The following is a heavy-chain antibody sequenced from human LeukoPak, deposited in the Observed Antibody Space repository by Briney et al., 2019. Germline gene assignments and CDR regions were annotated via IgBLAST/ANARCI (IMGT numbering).Heavy chain of an antibody. Sequence: SETLSLTCTVSGGSISTYYWTWIRQPPGKGLEWIGYIYYTGSSNYNPSLKSRVTISVDTSKNQFSLKLSSVTAADTAVYYCARGVSGGHYYDSSGYYRHSVYYYYMDVWGKGTTVTISS. CDR1: GGSISTYY. V-gene: IGHV4-59*12. J-gene: IGHJ6*03. CDR2: IYYTGSS. D-gene: IGHD3-22*01. CDR3: ARGVSGGHYYDSSGYYRHSVYYYYMDV.